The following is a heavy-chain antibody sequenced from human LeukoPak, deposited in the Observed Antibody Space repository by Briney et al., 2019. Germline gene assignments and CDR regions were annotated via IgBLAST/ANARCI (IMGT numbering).Heavy chain of an antibody. Sequence: GESLKISCKGSGYSFTSYWIGWVRQMPGKGLEWMGIIYPGDSDTRYSPSFQGQVTISADKSISTAYLQWSSLKASDTAMYYCARQKPIAVAGLGYYYYYMDVWGKGTTVTISS. V-gene: IGHV5-51*01. J-gene: IGHJ6*03. D-gene: IGHD6-19*01. CDR1: GYSFTSYW. CDR2: IYPGDSDT. CDR3: ARQKPIAVAGLGYYYYYMDV.